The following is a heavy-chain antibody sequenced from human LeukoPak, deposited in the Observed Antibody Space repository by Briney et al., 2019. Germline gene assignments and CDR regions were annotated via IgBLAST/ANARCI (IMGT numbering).Heavy chain of an antibody. Sequence: GGSLRLSCAASGFTFSSYGMHWVRQAPGKGLEWVAVISYDGSNKYYADSVKGRFTISRDNSKNTLYLQMNSLRAEDTAVYYCAQAESSWSSFDYWGQGTLVTVSS. CDR3: AQAESSWSSFDY. CDR2: ISYDGSNK. J-gene: IGHJ4*02. D-gene: IGHD6-13*01. CDR1: GFTFSSYG. V-gene: IGHV3-30*18.